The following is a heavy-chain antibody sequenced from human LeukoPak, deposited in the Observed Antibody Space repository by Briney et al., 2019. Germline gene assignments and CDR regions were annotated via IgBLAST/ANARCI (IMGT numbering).Heavy chain of an antibody. J-gene: IGHJ6*02. CDR2: IFYRAKWNN. Sequence: SQTLSLTRALSLYSVSSNSASWNWIRQSPSRGLECLAWIFYRAKWNNHYAVCVKSRITITPETSKNQVSLQLNSVTPEDTAVYYCAESINPGYYYYTMDVWGQGTAVTISS. CDR3: AESINPGYYYYTMDV. D-gene: IGHD3-9*01. CDR1: LYSVSSNSAS. V-gene: IGHV6-1*01.